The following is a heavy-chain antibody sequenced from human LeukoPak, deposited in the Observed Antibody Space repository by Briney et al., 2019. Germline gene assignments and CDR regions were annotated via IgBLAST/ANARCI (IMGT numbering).Heavy chain of an antibody. J-gene: IGHJ6*02. D-gene: IGHD6-13*01. Sequence: GASVKVSCKASGGTFSSYAISWARQAPGQGLEWMGRIIPILGIANYAQKFQGRVTITADKSTSTAYMEPSSLRSEDTAVYYRAETEGAAVGYGMDVWGQGTTVTVSS. CDR1: GGTFSSYA. CDR2: IIPILGIA. CDR3: AETEGAAVGYGMDV. V-gene: IGHV1-69*04.